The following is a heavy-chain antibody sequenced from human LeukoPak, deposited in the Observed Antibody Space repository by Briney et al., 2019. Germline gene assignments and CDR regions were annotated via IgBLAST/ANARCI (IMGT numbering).Heavy chain of an antibody. V-gene: IGHV3-23*01. J-gene: IGHJ4*02. Sequence: PGGSLRLSCAASGFTFSSYAMHWVRQAPGKGLEWVSAISGSGGSTYYADSVKGRFTISRDNAKNSLYLQMHSLRDEDTAVYYCARAWYSWGYYFDYWGQGTLVTVSS. CDR2: ISGSGGST. CDR1: GFTFSSYA. D-gene: IGHD1-26*01. CDR3: ARAWYSWGYYFDY.